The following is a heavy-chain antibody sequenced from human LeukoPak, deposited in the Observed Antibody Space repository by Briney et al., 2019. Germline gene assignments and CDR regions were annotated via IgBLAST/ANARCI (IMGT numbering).Heavy chain of an antibody. CDR2: ISSSSYI. J-gene: IGHJ4*02. Sequence: GGSLRLSCAASGFTFSSYSMNWVRQAPGKGLEWVSSISSSSYIYYADSVKGRFTISRDNAKNSLYLQMNSLRAEDTAVYYCARDYDPGVTIFGVVINRAPQAIDYWGQGTLVTVSS. D-gene: IGHD3-3*01. CDR1: GFTFSSYS. CDR3: ARDYDPGVTIFGVVINRAPQAIDY. V-gene: IGHV3-21*01.